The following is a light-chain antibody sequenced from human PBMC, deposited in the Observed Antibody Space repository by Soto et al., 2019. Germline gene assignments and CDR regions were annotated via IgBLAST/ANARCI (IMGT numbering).Light chain of an antibody. CDR2: EVV. Sequence: QSALTQPPSASGSPGQSVTISCTGTKSDIGVYDFVSWYQHHPGKAPRLIIYEVVQRPSGIPDPFSGSNSGNTASLAVSGLQAADEAASFCESYAGSNTHVFGSGTKVTVL. CDR3: ESYAGSNTHV. J-gene: IGLJ1*01. V-gene: IGLV2-8*01. CDR1: KSDIGVYDF.